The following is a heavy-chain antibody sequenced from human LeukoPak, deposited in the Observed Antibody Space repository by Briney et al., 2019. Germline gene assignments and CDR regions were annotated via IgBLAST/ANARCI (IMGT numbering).Heavy chain of an antibody. V-gene: IGHV4-30-2*01. CDR3: AGDFGSGSYRFDY. Sequence: SQTLSLTCAVSGVSISSGDYSWSWLRQPPGKGLEWIGYIYHSGTTYYNPSLKSRGTISLDRSKNQFSLKLTSVTAADTAVYYCAGDFGSGSYRFDYRGQGTLVTVSS. D-gene: IGHD3-10*01. CDR1: GVSISSGDYS. CDR2: IYHSGTT. J-gene: IGHJ4*02.